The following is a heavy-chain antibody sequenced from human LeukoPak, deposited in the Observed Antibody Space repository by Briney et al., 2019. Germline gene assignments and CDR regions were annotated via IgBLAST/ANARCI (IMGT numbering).Heavy chain of an antibody. Sequence: SGTLSLTCGVSGGSITTTNLWGWVGQPPGGGLEWIGEISLRGRTQYNPSLKSRVNISIDESKNHLHPSLASVTAADTAVYYCSRESGPYCPFRHWGQGTLVAVTS. CDR2: ISLRGRT. V-gene: IGHV4-4*02. CDR3: SRESGPYCPFRH. D-gene: IGHD1-26*01. CDR1: GGSITTTNL. J-gene: IGHJ4*02.